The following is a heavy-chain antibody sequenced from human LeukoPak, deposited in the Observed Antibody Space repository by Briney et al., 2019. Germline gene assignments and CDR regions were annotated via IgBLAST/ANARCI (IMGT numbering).Heavy chain of an antibody. V-gene: IGHV5-51*01. Sequence: GESLKISCKGSGYSFTTYYIGWVRQMPGKGLEWMGIIYPGDSDTRYSPSFQGQVTISADKSISTAYLQWTSLKASDSAMYYCARQLGHALDIWGQGTLVTVSS. CDR1: GYSFTTYY. D-gene: IGHD6-13*01. J-gene: IGHJ3*02. CDR3: ARQLGHALDI. CDR2: IYPGDSDT.